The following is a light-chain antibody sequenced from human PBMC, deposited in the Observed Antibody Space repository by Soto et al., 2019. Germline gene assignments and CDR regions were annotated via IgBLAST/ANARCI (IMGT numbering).Light chain of an antibody. Sequence: QSALTQPASVSGSPGQSITISCTGTISDVCGYNYVSWYQQHPGKAPKLMIYEVSNRPSGLSNRFSGSKSGNTASLTISGLQAEDEADYYCSSYTGSSTPYVFGTGTKLTVL. CDR2: EVS. J-gene: IGLJ1*01. CDR3: SSYTGSSTPYV. CDR1: ISDVCGYNY. V-gene: IGLV2-14*01.